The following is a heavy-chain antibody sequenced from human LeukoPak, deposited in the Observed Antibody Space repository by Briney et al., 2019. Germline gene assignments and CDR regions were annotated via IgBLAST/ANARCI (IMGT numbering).Heavy chain of an antibody. J-gene: IGHJ4*02. Sequence: GASVKVSCKASGYTFTSYGISWVRQAPGQGLEWMGWISAYNGNTNYAQKLQGRVTMTTDTSTSTAYMELRSLRSDDTAVYYCARDQTYDSSGYPSSWGQGTLVTVSS. CDR1: GYTFTSYG. D-gene: IGHD3-22*01. CDR2: ISAYNGNT. V-gene: IGHV1-18*01. CDR3: ARDQTYDSSGYPSS.